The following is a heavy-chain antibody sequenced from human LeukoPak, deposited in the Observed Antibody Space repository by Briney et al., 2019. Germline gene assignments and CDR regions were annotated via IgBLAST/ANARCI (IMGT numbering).Heavy chain of an antibody. V-gene: IGHV3-21*04. Sequence: GGSLRLSCAASGFTFSSYSMNWVRQAPGKGLEWVSSISSSSSYIYYADSVKGRFTISRDNSKNTLYLQMNSLRAEDTAVYYCAKEAPMSGYDNLGDYWGQGTLVTVSS. CDR1: GFTFSSYS. CDR2: ISSSSSYI. J-gene: IGHJ4*02. CDR3: AKEAPMSGYDNLGDY. D-gene: IGHD5-12*01.